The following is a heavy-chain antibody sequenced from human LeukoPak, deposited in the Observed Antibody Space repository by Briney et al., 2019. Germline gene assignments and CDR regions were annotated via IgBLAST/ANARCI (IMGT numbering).Heavy chain of an antibody. J-gene: IGHJ4*02. CDR1: GFSFSTYG. CDR2: IRSDGKNK. V-gene: IGHV3-30*02. Sequence: PGGSLRLSCAASGFSFSTYGMHWVRQAPGKGLEWVTFIRSDGKNKYYADSVKGRFSIFRDNSKNTLSLQMNSLRPEDTAVYYCAKSPRDWNYFDYWGQGTLVTVSS. D-gene: IGHD1-1*01. CDR3: AKSPRDWNYFDY.